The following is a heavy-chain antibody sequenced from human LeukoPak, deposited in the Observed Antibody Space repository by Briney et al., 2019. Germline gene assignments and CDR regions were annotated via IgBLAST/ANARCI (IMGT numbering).Heavy chain of an antibody. CDR2: INPSGGRT. V-gene: IGHV1-46*01. D-gene: IGHD3-22*01. CDR3: ARGAHVRMYDSNHNCFDP. J-gene: IGHJ5*02. CDR1: GYTFTSCY. Sequence: ASVKVSCKASGYTFTSCYIYWMRQAHGHGLDWMGIINPSGGRTNYAHKFQGRVTMTRDMSTSTVYMELSSLRSEDTAVYYCARGAHVRMYDSNHNCFDPWGQGTLVTVSS.